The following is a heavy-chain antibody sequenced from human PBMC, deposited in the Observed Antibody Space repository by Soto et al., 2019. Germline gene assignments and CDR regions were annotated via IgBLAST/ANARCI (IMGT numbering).Heavy chain of an antibody. J-gene: IGHJ3*02. D-gene: IGHD2-8*01. CDR3: AKGGLIPPDVGAFDI. V-gene: IGHV3-30*18. CDR1: GFTFSSYG. Sequence: SGGSLRLSCAASGFTFSSYGMHWVRQAPGKGLEWVAVISYDGSNKYYADSVKGRFTISRDNSKNTLYLQMNSLRAEDTAVYYCAKGGLIPPDVGAFDIWGQGTMVTVSS. CDR2: ISYDGSNK.